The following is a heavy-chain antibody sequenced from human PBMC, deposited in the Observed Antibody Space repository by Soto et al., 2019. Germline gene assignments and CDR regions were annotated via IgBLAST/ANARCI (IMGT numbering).Heavy chain of an antibody. Sequence: ASVKVSCKASGYTFTGYYMHWVRQAPGQGLEWMGWINPNSGGTNYAQKFQGWVTMTRDTSISTAYMELSRLRSDDTAVYYCARDGIWFGELLGEGYYYYYMDVWGKGTTVTVSS. V-gene: IGHV1-2*04. J-gene: IGHJ6*03. CDR2: INPNSGGT. D-gene: IGHD3-10*01. CDR1: GYTFTGYY. CDR3: ARDGIWFGELLGEGYYYYYMDV.